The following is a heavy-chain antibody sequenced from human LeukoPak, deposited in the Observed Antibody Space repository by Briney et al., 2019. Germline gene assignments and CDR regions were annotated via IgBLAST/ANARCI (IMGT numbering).Heavy chain of an antibody. Sequence: QAGGSLRLSCAASGFTFSSYAMHWVRQAPGKGLEWVAVISYDGSNKYYADSVRGRFTISRDNSKNTLYLQMNRLRAEDTAVYYCARASGYSGFDPFDYWGQGTLVTVSS. V-gene: IGHV3-30*14. CDR1: GFTFSSYA. CDR3: ARASGYSGFDPFDY. J-gene: IGHJ4*02. D-gene: IGHD5-12*01. CDR2: ISYDGSNK.